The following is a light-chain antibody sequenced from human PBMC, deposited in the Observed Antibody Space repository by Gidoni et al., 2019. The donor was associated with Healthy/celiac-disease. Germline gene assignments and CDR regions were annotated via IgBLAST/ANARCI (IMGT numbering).Light chain of an antibody. V-gene: IGKV3-20*01. Sequence: EIVLTQSPGTLSLSPGERATLSCRASQSVSSSYLAWYQQKPGQAPRLLIYGASSRATGIPDRFRGRGSWTGFTLTISRLEPEDFAVYYCQQYGSSPFTFGPGTKVDIK. CDR1: QSVSSSY. J-gene: IGKJ3*01. CDR2: GAS. CDR3: QQYGSSPFT.